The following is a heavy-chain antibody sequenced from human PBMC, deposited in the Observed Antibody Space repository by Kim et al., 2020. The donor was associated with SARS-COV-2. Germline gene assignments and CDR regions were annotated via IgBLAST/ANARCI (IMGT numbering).Heavy chain of an antibody. Sequence: GGSLRLSCAASGFTFSGYTMNWVRQAPGKGLEWVSYISSSGSTIYYADSVKGRFTISRDNAKNSLYLQMNSLRDEDTAIYYCARPVYVSGSYGYWGQGTLVTVSS. V-gene: IGHV3-48*02. CDR1: GFTFSGYT. D-gene: IGHD3-10*01. CDR2: ISSSGSTI. CDR3: ARPVYVSGSYGY. J-gene: IGHJ4*02.